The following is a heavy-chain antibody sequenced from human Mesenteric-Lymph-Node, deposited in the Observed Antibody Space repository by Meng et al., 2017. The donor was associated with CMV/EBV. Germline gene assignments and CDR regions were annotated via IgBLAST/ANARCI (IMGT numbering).Heavy chain of an antibody. CDR2: IYSVGTT. D-gene: IGHD3-3*01. Sequence: GGSLRLSCVASGFIVSDNCMTWVRQAPGKGLEWVSMIYSVGTTYYTDSVKGRLTISRDNSKNMLYLQMDSLRAEDTAIYYCARAYDFPSTGALDVWGQGTAVTVSS. CDR3: ARAYDFPSTGALDV. CDR1: GFIVSDNC. J-gene: IGHJ6*02. V-gene: IGHV3-53*01.